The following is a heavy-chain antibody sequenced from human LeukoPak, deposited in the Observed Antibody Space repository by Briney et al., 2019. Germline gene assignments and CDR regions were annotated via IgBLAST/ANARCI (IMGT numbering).Heavy chain of an antibody. Sequence: PGASLRLSCAASGFTFSSFAMSWVRQAPGKGLEWVSAIGSTASRTYYADSVRGRFTISRDNSENTLYLQMNSLRAEDTAVYSCAKRGGYCSSGTCYGGFDYWGQGTLVTVSS. D-gene: IGHD2-15*01. CDR3: AKRGGYCSSGTCYGGFDY. V-gene: IGHV3-23*01. CDR2: IGSTASRT. J-gene: IGHJ4*02. CDR1: GFTFSSFA.